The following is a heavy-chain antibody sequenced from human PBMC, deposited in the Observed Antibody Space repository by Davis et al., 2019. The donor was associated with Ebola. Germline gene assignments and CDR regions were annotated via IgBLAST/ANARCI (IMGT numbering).Heavy chain of an antibody. J-gene: IGHJ4*02. CDR3: ARDLGPWELGGKLGY. CDR2: ISYDGSNK. V-gene: IGHV3-30-3*01. Sequence: GESLKISCAASGFTFSTYAMRWVRQAPGKGPEWEAVISYDGSNKYYADSVKGRFTISRDNSKNTLYLQMNSLRVEDTAVYYCARDLGPWELGGKLGYWGQGTLVTVSS. CDR1: GFTFSTYA. D-gene: IGHD1-26*01.